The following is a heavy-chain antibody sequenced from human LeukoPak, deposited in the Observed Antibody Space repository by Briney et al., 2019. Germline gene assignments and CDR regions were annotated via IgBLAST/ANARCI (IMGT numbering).Heavy chain of an antibody. V-gene: IGHV4-59*01. D-gene: IGHD3-10*01. CDR3: ARVAYYYDTATYYNPAHLDF. CDR2: VYYRGST. Sequence: PSETLSLTCTVSGGSMSNYYWTWLRQPPGKGLEWLGYVYYRGSTNYNPSLKSRGTISVYTSENQFTLKLSSVTAADTAVYYCARVAYYYDTATYYNPAHLDFWGQGALVTVSS. CDR1: GGSMSNYY. J-gene: IGHJ4*02.